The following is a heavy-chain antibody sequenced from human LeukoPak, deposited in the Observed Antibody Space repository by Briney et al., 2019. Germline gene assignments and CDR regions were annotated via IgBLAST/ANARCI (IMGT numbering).Heavy chain of an antibody. J-gene: IGHJ4*02. D-gene: IGHD6-19*01. CDR1: GFTFSNYN. CDR2: IFTTSSSI. Sequence: GGSLRLSCAASGFTFSNYNMNWVRQAPGKGLEWVSFIFTTSSSIYYTDSVKGRFTISRDSAKNSLFLQMVSLRDEDTAVYYCARGQYSSGPFDYWGQGTLVTVSS. CDR3: ARGQYSSGPFDY. V-gene: IGHV3-48*02.